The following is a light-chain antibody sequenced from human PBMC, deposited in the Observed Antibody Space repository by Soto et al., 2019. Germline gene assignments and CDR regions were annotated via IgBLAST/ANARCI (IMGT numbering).Light chain of an antibody. V-gene: IGKV1-9*01. CDR2: DAS. J-gene: IGKJ2*01. CDR3: QQLSNYPYT. Sequence: DIQLTQSPSFLSASVGDRVTITCRASQGINNYLAWFQQKQGKAPQLGFYDASILQSGVPSRFSGSGPGTEFALTISSLQPEDFATYLCQQLSNYPYTFGQGTNLEIK. CDR1: QGINNY.